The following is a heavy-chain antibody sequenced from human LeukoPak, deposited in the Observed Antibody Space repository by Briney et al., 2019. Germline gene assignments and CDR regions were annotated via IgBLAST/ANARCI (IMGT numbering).Heavy chain of an antibody. J-gene: IGHJ4*02. D-gene: IGHD6-13*01. CDR2: IYYSGST. CDR3: ARGPRVDSSSWFYNY. Sequence: TXSLXCTVSGGSISSYYWSWIRQPPGXGLEWIGYIYYSGSTNYNPSLKSRVTISVDTSKNQFSLKLSSVTAADTAVYYCARGPRVDSSSWFYNYWGQGTLVTVSS. CDR1: GGSISSYY. V-gene: IGHV4-59*12.